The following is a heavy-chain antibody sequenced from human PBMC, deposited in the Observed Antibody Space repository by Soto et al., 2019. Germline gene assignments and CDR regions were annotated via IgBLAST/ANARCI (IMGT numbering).Heavy chain of an antibody. V-gene: IGHV2-26*01. CDR1: GFSITSAKMG. CDR3: ARIERHYDFWIGSPSLTQLYCFAY. J-gene: IGHJ4*02. Sequence: QVTLEESGPGLVKPTETLTLTCSVSGFSITSAKMGVSWIRQPPGRPLEWLAHIFSIDEKFYSTSLKSRLTFSKYVFKSQVVLTMTNMDTVDSATYYCARIERHYDFWIGSPSLTQLYCFAYWGRGVLVIVSS. D-gene: IGHD3-3*01. CDR2: IFSIDEK.